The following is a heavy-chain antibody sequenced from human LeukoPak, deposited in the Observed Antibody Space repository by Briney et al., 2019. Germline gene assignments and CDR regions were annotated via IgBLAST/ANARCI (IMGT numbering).Heavy chain of an antibody. CDR1: GGSISSYY. J-gene: IGHJ6*02. D-gene: IGHD3-3*01. CDR2: IYYSGST. Sequence: SETLSLTCTVSGGSISSYYWGWIRQPPGKGLEWIGSIYYSGSTYYNPSLKSRVTISVDTSKNQFSLKLSSVTAADTAVYYCARVQYDFWSGYYRDYYYYYGMDVWGQGTTVTVSS. CDR3: ARVQYDFWSGYYRDYYYYYGMDV. V-gene: IGHV4-39*01.